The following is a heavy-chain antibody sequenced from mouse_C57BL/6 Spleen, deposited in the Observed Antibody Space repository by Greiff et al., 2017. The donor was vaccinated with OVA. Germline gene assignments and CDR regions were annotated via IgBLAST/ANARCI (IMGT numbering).Heavy chain of an antibody. CDR2: IDPSDSYT. J-gene: IGHJ3*01. CDR1: GYTFTSYW. CDR3: ARGRGFAY. Sequence: LQQPGAELVKPGASVKLSCKASGYTFTSYWMQWVKQRPGQGLEWIGEIDPSDSYTNYNQKFKGKATLTVDTSSSTAYMQLSSLTSEDSAVYYCARGRGFAYWGQGTLVTVSA. V-gene: IGHV1-50*01.